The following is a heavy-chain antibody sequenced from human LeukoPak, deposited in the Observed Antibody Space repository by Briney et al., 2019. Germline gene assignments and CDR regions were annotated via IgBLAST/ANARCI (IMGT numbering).Heavy chain of an antibody. CDR2: IYYSGST. CDR1: GGSISSGDYY. Sequence: SQTLSLTCTVSGGSISSGDYYWSWIRQPPGKVLEWIGYIYYSGSTYYNPSLKSRVTISVDTSKNQFSLKLSSVTAADTAVYYCARAGYDFLSGYPRYYFDYWGQGTLVTVSS. J-gene: IGHJ4*02. CDR3: ARAGYDFLSGYPRYYFDY. V-gene: IGHV4-30-4*08. D-gene: IGHD3-3*01.